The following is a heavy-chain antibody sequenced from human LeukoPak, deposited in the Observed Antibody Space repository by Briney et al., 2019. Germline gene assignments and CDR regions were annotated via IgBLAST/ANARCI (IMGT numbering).Heavy chain of an antibody. V-gene: IGHV4-4*07. J-gene: IGHJ3*02. Sequence: SETLSLTCTVSGGSISSYYWSWIRQPAGKGLEWIGRIYTSGSITYNPSLKSRVSMSVDTSKNQFSLKLSSVTAADTAVYYCARVGYSGSLSGSFDIWGQGTMVTVSS. CDR1: GGSISSYY. CDR2: IYTSGSI. D-gene: IGHD1-26*01. CDR3: ARVGYSGSLSGSFDI.